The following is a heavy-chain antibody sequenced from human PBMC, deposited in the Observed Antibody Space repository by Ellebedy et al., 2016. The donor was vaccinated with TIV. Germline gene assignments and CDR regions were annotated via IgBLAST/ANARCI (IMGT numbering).Heavy chain of an antibody. CDR1: GYTFTSYG. Sequence: ASVKVSCKASGYTFTSYGISWVRQAPGQGLEWMGWISAYNDNTNYAQKLQGRVTITRDTSASTAYMELRSPRSDDTAVYYCARDLRTRAQRFDYWGQGTLVTVSS. D-gene: IGHD6-25*01. J-gene: IGHJ4*02. CDR2: ISAYNDNT. V-gene: IGHV1-18*04. CDR3: ARDLRTRAQRFDY.